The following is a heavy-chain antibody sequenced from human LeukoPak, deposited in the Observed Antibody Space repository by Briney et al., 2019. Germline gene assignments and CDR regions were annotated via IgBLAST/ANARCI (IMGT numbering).Heavy chain of an antibody. D-gene: IGHD6-19*01. V-gene: IGHV4-38-2*02. CDR3: ARDRGSSGWFDCDY. CDR2: IYHTGTT. Sequence: SETLSLTCAVSGYSISSGYYWGWIRQPPGRGLEWIGSIYHTGTTHYNPSLKSRVTISEDTSRNQFSLKLSSVTAADTAVYYCARDRGSSGWFDCDYWGQGTLVTVSS. CDR1: GYSISSGYY. J-gene: IGHJ4*02.